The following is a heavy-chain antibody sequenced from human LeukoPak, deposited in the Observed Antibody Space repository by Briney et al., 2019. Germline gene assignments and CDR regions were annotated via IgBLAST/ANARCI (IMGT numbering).Heavy chain of an antibody. CDR2: IYNGVNT. CDR1: GFTVSSNY. D-gene: IGHD6-19*01. V-gene: IGHV3-53*01. J-gene: IGHJ4*02. Sequence: PGGSLRLSCAASGFTVSSNYMSWVRQAPGKGLEWVSVIYNGVNTNYEDSVKGRFTISRDSSKNTLYLQMNSLRAEDTAVYYCATGRQWLSFDYWGQGTLVTVSS. CDR3: ATGRQWLSFDY.